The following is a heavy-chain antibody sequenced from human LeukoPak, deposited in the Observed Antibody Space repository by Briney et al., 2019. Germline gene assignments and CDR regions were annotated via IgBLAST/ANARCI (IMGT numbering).Heavy chain of an antibody. D-gene: IGHD3-16*01. CDR1: GFTFTTYW. J-gene: IGHJ4*02. V-gene: IGHV3-7*01. CDR2: IKQDGSEQ. CDR3: ARAGDLVVVPHFDY. Sequence: GGSLRLSCAASGFTFTTYWMGWVRQAPGKGLEWVANIKQDGSEQYYVDSVKGRFTISRDNARNSLFLQMNSLRAEDTAVYYCARAGDLVVVPHFDYWGQGTLVTVSS.